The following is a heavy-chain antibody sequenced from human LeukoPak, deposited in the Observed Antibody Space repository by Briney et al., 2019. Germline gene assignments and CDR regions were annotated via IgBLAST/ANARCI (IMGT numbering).Heavy chain of an antibody. V-gene: IGHV4-34*01. CDR2: INHSGST. J-gene: IGHJ4*02. D-gene: IGHD3-10*01. CDR1: GGFFSGYY. Sequence: SETLSITGADYGGFFSGYYWSWIRQPPGKGLEWIGEINHSGSTNYNPSLKSRVTISVETSKNQFSLKLSSVTAADTAVYYCARLRRPTGDYWGQGTLVTVSS. CDR3: ARLRRPTGDY.